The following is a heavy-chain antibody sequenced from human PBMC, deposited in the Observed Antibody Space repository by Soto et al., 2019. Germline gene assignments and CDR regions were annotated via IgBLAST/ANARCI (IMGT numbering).Heavy chain of an antibody. V-gene: IGHV3-30*18. J-gene: IGHJ4*02. CDR1: GFTFSSYG. CDR2: ISYDGSNK. D-gene: IGHD1-26*01. Sequence: QVQLVESGGGVVQPGRSLRLSCAASGFTFSSYGMHWVRQAPGKGLEWVAVISYDGSNKYNADSVKGRFTISRNKSKNTLYLHMNSLTAEDTAVYYCAKDQEGAVDQSFDYCSQGTLVTVSS. CDR3: AKDQEGAVDQSFDY.